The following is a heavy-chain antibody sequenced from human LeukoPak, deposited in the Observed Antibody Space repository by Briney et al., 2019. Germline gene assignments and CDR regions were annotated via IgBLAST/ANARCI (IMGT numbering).Heavy chain of an antibody. D-gene: IGHD3-9*01. CDR2: VSNSGGST. CDR1: GFTFSTYA. V-gene: IGHV3-23*01. CDR3: AKNVREADWYYYYMDV. J-gene: IGHJ6*03. Sequence: GGSLRLSCAASGFTFSTYAMNWVRQAPGKGLEWVSAVSNSGGSTYYADSVKGRFTISRDNSKNTLYLQMNSLRAEDTAVYYCAKNVREADWYYYYMDVWGKGTTVTVSS.